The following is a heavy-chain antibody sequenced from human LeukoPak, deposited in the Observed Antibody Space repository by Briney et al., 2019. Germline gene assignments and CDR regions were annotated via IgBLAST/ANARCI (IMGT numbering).Heavy chain of an antibody. CDR3: ARDPGGVTPLDY. CDR1: GYIFTSYG. V-gene: IGHV1-18*01. CDR2: ISALNGNT. J-gene: IGHJ4*02. D-gene: IGHD3-16*01. Sequence: GASVKVSCEASGYIFTSYGFAWVRQAPGQGLEWMGWISALNGNTNYAQKFQGRVTMTTDTSTSTAYMELRSLTSDDTAMYYCARDPGGVTPLDYWGQGTLVTVSS.